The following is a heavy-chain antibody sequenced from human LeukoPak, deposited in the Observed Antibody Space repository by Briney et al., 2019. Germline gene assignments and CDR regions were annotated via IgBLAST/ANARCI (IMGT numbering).Heavy chain of an antibody. D-gene: IGHD1-26*01. CDR2: IYYSGST. CDR1: GGSISSYY. J-gene: IGHJ4*02. Sequence: SETLSLTCTVSGGSISSYYWSWIRQPPGKGLEWIGYIYYSGSTNYNPSLKSRVTISVDTSKNQLSLKLSSVTAADTAVYYCARHGGSIDYWGQGTLVTVSS. CDR3: ARHGGSIDY. V-gene: IGHV4-59*08.